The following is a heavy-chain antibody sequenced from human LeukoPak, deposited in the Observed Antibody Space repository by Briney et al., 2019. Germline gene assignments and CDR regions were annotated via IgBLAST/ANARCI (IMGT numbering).Heavy chain of an antibody. Sequence: SGTLSLTCTVSGGSISSGGYYWSWIRQHPGKGLEWIGYIYYSGSTYHNPSLKSRVTISVDTSKNQFSLKLSSVTAADTAVYYCARDFRDILTGYSYFDYWGQGTLVTVSS. CDR2: IYYSGST. V-gene: IGHV4-31*03. J-gene: IGHJ4*02. D-gene: IGHD3-9*01. CDR3: ARDFRDILTGYSYFDY. CDR1: GGSISSGGYY.